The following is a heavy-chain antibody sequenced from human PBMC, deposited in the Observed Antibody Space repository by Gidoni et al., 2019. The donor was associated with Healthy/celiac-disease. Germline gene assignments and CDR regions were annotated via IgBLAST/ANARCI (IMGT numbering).Heavy chain of an antibody. CDR2: IFSNDEK. V-gene: IGHV2-26*01. D-gene: IGHD3-3*01. Sequence: QVTLKESGPVLVKPTETLMLTCTVSGFSLSNARMGVSWIRQPPGKALEWLAHIFSNDEKSYSTSLKSRLTISKDTSKSQVVLTMTNMDPVDTATYYCARNYDFWSGTVYGMDVWGQGTTVTVSS. CDR3: ARNYDFWSGTVYGMDV. J-gene: IGHJ6*02. CDR1: GFSLSNARMG.